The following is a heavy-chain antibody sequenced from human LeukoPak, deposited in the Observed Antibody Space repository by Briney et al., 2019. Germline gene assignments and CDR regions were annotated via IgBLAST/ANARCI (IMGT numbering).Heavy chain of an antibody. Sequence: GGSLRLSCAASGFTFSSYAMSWVRQAPGKGLEWVSAISGSGGSTYYADSVKGRFTISRDNSKNTLYLQMNSLRAEDTAVYYCTTRSPARYCSDGACYSSADYWAREPWSPSPQ. CDR2: ISGSGGST. CDR1: GFTFSSYA. J-gene: IGHJ4*02. D-gene: IGHD2-15*01. V-gene: IGHV3-23*01. CDR3: TTRSPARYCSDGACYSSADY.